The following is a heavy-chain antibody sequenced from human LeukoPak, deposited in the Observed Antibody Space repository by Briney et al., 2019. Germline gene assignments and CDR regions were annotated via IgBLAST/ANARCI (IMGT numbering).Heavy chain of an antibody. D-gene: IGHD6-6*01. CDR2: IRYDGSNK. Sequence: AGGSLRLSCAASGFTFSSYGMHWVRQAPGKGLEWVAFIRYDGSNKYYADSVKGRFTISRDNSKNTLYLQMNSLRAEDTAAYYCAKVAYSSSSVLDYWDQGTLVTVSS. CDR3: AKVAYSSSSVLDY. V-gene: IGHV3-30*02. CDR1: GFTFSSYG. J-gene: IGHJ4*02.